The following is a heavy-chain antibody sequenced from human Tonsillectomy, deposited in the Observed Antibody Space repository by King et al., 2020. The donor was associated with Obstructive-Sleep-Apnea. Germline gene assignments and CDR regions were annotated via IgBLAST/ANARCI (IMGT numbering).Heavy chain of an antibody. V-gene: IGHV4-39*01. CDR1: GGSISSSNYY. D-gene: IGHD2-15*01. CDR2: VYYSGTT. J-gene: IGHJ4*02. Sequence: VQLQESGPGLVKPSETLSLTCTVSGGSISSSNYYWGWIRQPPGKGLEWIGSVYYSGTTYYNPSLKSRVTISVDTSKNHFSLKLSSVTAADTAVYYCARQLETYCSGGSCYFDSWGQGTLVTVSS. CDR3: ARQLETYCSGGSCYFDS.